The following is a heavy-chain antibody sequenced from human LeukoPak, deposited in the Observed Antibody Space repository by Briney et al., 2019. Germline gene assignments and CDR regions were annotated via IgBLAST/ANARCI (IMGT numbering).Heavy chain of an antibody. V-gene: IGHV3-30*18. CDR3: AKGLTIFGLPEGNWFDP. CDR2: ISYDGSNK. Sequence: GGSLRLSCAASGLTFSGYGMHWVRQAPGKGLEWVAVISYDGSNKYYADSVKGRFTISRDNSKNTLYLQMNSLRAEDTAVYYCAKGLTIFGLPEGNWFDPWGQGTLVTVSS. J-gene: IGHJ5*02. CDR1: GLTFSGYG. D-gene: IGHD3-3*01.